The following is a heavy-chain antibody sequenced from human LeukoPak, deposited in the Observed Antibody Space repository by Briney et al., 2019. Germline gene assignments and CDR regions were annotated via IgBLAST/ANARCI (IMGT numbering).Heavy chain of an antibody. V-gene: IGHV1-3*01. CDR1: GYTFTSYA. D-gene: IGHD5-18*01. Sequence: ASVKVSCKASGYTFTSYAMHWVRQAPGQRLEWMGWINAGNGNTKYSQKFQGRVTITRDTSASTAYMELSSLRSEDTVVYYCASVVDTAMGSLSPWGQGTLVTVSS. J-gene: IGHJ5*02. CDR3: ASVVDTAMGSLSP. CDR2: INAGNGNT.